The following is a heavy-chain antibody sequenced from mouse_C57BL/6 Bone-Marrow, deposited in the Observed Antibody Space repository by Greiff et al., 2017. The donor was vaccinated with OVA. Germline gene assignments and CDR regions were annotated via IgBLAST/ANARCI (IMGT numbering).Heavy chain of an antibody. CDR1: GFTFSSYA. CDR3: AREEVTTVVGWYFDV. Sequence: EVKLQESGGGLVKPGGSLKLSCAASGFTFSSYAMSWVRQTPEKRLEWVATISDGGSYTYYPDNVKGRFTISRDNAKNNLYLQMSHLKSEDTAMYYCAREEVTTVVGWYFDVWGTGTTVTVSS. CDR2: ISDGGSYT. J-gene: IGHJ1*03. D-gene: IGHD1-1*01. V-gene: IGHV5-4*01.